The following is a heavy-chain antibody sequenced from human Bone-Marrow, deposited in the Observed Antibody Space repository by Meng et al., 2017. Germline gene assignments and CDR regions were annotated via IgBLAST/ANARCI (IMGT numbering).Heavy chain of an antibody. V-gene: IGHV3-74*01. Sequence: GESLKISCAASGFTFSSYWMHWVRQAPGKGLVWVSRINSDGSSTSYADSVKGRFTISRDNAKNTLYLQMNSLRAEDTAVYYCARDVGTLGYTLDHWGQGTLVTVSS. CDR2: INSDGSST. J-gene: IGHJ4*02. CDR3: ARDVGTLGYTLDH. CDR1: GFTFSSYW. D-gene: IGHD3-16*02.